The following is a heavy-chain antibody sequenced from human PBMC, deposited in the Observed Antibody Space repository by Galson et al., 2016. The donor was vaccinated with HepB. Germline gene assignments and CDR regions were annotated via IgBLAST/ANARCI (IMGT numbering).Heavy chain of an antibody. J-gene: IGHJ4*02. V-gene: IGHV3-23*01. D-gene: IGHD3-3*01. CDR3: AKGRPMDNFWSGYYTDFDY. CDR1: GFTFSNYA. Sequence: SLRLSCAASGFTFSNYAMKWVRQAPGKGLEWVSAMSGGGGDAYYVDSVRGRFTISRDNSKDTLYLQMKSLRAEDTAVYYCAKGRPMDNFWSGYYTDFDYWGQGTLVTVSS. CDR2: MSGGGGDA.